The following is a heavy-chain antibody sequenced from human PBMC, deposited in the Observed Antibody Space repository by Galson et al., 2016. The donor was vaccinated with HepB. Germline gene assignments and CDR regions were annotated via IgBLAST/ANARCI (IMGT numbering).Heavy chain of an antibody. J-gene: IGHJ4*02. Sequence: PALVKPTQTLTLTCTFSGFSLSTGGVGVAWVRQPPGKALEWLAVIYSGTVKTYNPSVKSRLTITKDTSKNQVVLAMTDTDPVDTATYYCLHRGVGSTMFNWGQGTLVTVSS. CDR2: IYSGTVK. CDR1: GFSLSTGGVG. V-gene: IGHV2-5*02. D-gene: IGHD3-3*01. CDR3: LHRGVGSTMFN.